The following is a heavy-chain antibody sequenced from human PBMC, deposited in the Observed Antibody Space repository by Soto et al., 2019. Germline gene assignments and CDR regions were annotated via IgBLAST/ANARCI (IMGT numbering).Heavy chain of an antibody. CDR1: GGTFSTYI. CDR3: ARDQITTRWDDFAL. CDR2: IIPIPDIT. V-gene: IGHV1-69*08. J-gene: IGHJ3*01. D-gene: IGHD4-17*01. Sequence: QVQLVQSGAEVRKPGSSVKVSCKAPGGTFSTYIISWVRQAPGQGLEWMGRIIPIPDITNYAQKFQGRVTVTADRSTSTDYMELTSLKSEDTAVYYCARDQITTRWDDFALGGQGTMVTVSS.